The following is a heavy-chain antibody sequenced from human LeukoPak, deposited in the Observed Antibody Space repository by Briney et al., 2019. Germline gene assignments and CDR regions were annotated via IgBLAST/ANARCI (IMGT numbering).Heavy chain of an antibody. V-gene: IGHV3-23*01. CDR2: ISGSGGST. CDR1: GFTFSSYA. CDR3: AKGRSGYENFDY. Sequence: GGSLRLSCAASGFTFSSYAMSWVRQAPGKGLEWVSAISGSGGSTYYADSMKGRFTISRDNSKNTLYLQMNSLRAEDTAVYYCAKGRSGYENFDYWGQGTLVTVSS. D-gene: IGHD5-12*01. J-gene: IGHJ4*02.